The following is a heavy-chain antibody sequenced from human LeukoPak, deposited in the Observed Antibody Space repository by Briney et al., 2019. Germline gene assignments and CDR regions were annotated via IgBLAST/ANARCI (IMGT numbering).Heavy chain of an antibody. V-gene: IGHV1-69*06. D-gene: IGHD5-18*01. CDR1: GGTFSSYA. CDR3: AKAKSIQLWFSPIDY. CDR2: IIPIFGTA. J-gene: IGHJ4*02. Sequence: GASVKVSCKASGGTFSSYAISWVRQAPGQGLEWMGGIIPIFGTANYAQKFQGRVTITADKSTSTAYMELSSLRAEDMALYYCAKAKSIQLWFSPIDYWGQGTLVTVSS.